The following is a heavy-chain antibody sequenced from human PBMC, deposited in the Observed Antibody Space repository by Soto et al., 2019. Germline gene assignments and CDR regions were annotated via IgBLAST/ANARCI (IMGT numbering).Heavy chain of an antibody. D-gene: IGHD6-6*01. V-gene: IGHV4-30-2*01. CDR1: GGSISSGGYS. CDR2: IYHSGST. J-gene: IGHJ6*02. Sequence: QLQLQESGSGLVKPSQTLSLTCAVSGGSISSGGYSWSWIRQPPGKGLEWIGYIYHSGSTYYNPSLKSRVTISVDRSKNQFSLKLSSVTAADTAVYYCARGPQYSNNDKYYYYGMDVWGQGTTVTVSS. CDR3: ARGPQYSNNDKYYYYGMDV.